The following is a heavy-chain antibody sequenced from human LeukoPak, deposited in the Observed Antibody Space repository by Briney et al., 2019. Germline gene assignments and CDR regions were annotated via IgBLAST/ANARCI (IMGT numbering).Heavy chain of an antibody. D-gene: IGHD1-26*01. Sequence: SETLSLTCAVYGGSFSGYYWSWIRLPPGKGLEWIGEINHSGSTNSNPSLKSRVTISVDASKNQFSLKLSSVTAADTAVYYCARGGWELPEGSLDYWGQGTLVTVSS. J-gene: IGHJ4*02. CDR2: INHSGST. CDR3: ARGGWELPEGSLDY. V-gene: IGHV4-34*01. CDR1: GGSFSGYY.